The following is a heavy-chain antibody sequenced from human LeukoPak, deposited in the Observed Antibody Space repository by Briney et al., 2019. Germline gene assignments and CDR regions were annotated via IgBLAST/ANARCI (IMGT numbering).Heavy chain of an antibody. CDR1: GFIVSSNY. CDR3: ASLGSSGWYGNDY. CDR2: IYSGGST. V-gene: IGHV3-66*01. Sequence: GGSLRLSCAASGFIVSSNYMSWVRQAPGKGLEWVSVIYSGGSTYYADSVKGRFTISRDSSKNTLYLQMNSLRAEDTAVYYCASLGSSGWYGNDYWGQGTLVTVSS. J-gene: IGHJ4*02. D-gene: IGHD6-19*01.